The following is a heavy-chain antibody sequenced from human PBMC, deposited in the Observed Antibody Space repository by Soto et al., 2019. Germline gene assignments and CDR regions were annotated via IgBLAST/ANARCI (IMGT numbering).Heavy chain of an antibody. J-gene: IGHJ6*02. CDR1: GFTFSSYA. CDR3: AKGTRAEYCSGGSCSV. D-gene: IGHD2-15*01. CDR2: ISGSGGST. Sequence: EVQLLESGGGLVQPGGSLRLSCAASGFTFSSYAMSWVRQAPGKGLEWVSAISGSGGSTYYADSVKGRFTISRDNSKNTLYLQMNSLRAEDTAVYYCAKGTRAEYCSGGSCSVWGQGTTVTVSS. V-gene: IGHV3-23*01.